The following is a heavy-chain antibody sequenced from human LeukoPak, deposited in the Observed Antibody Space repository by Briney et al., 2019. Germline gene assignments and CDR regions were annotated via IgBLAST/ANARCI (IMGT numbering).Heavy chain of an antibody. D-gene: IGHD6-19*01. Sequence: GGSLRLSCAASGVTFKNYGMHWVRQAPGRGLEWVAFIRYDGSDKYYADFVKGRFTISRDNSENTLYLQMNSLRPEDTAVYYCAKSIAVAGLAGGRTFDYWGQGTLVTVSS. V-gene: IGHV3-30*02. CDR3: AKSIAVAGLAGGRTFDY. CDR2: IRYDGSDK. CDR1: GVTFKNYG. J-gene: IGHJ4*02.